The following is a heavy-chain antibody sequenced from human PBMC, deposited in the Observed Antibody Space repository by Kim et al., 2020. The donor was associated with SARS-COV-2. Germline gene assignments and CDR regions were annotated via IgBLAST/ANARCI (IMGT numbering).Heavy chain of an antibody. CDR1: GGSISSGGYY. D-gene: IGHD4-17*01. V-gene: IGHV4-31*03. Sequence: TLSLTCTVSGGSISSGGYYWSWIRQHPGKGLEWIGYIYYSGSTYYNPSLKSRVTISVDTSKNQFSLKLSSVTAADTAVYYCAREPMTTGWFDPWGQGTLVTVSS. CDR3: AREPMTTGWFDP. CDR2: IYYSGST. J-gene: IGHJ5*02.